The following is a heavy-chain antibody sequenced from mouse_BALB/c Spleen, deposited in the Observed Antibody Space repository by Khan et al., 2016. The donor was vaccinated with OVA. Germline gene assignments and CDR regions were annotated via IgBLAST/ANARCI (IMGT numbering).Heavy chain of an antibody. CDR2: ISYSGST. CDR3: ARSRNYDYDDDYAMDY. Sequence: EVQLQESGPGLVKPSQSLSLTCTVTGYSITSDYAWNWIRQFPGNKLEWMGYISYSGSTSYNPSLKSRISITRDTSKNQFFLQLNSVTTEDTATFYCARSRNYDYDDDYAMDYVGQGTSVTVSS. CDR1: GYSITSDYA. J-gene: IGHJ4*01. V-gene: IGHV3-2*02. D-gene: IGHD2-4*01.